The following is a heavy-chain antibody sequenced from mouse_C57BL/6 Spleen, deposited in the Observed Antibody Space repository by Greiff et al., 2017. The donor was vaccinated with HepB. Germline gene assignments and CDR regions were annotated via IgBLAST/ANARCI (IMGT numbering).Heavy chain of an antibody. Sequence: VQLKQSGAELVRPGASVKLSCTASGFNIKDDYMHWVKQRPEQGLEWIGWIDPENGDTEYASKFQGKATITADTSSNTAYLQLSSLTSEDTAVYYCTTTVVAHYFDYGGQGTTLTVSS. V-gene: IGHV14-4*01. CDR1: GFNIKDDY. CDR3: TTTVVAHYFDY. D-gene: IGHD1-1*01. J-gene: IGHJ2*01. CDR2: IDPENGDT.